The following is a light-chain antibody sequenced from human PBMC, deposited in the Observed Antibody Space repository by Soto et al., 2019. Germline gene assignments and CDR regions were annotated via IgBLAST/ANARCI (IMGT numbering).Light chain of an antibody. J-gene: IGKJ5*01. CDR2: DAS. CDR1: QSVSSY. V-gene: IGKV3-11*01. Sequence: EIVLTQSPATLSLSPGERATLSCRASQSVSSYLAWYQQKPGQAPRLLIYDASNRATGIPARFSGSGSATDFTLTISSLEPEDFAVYYCQQRNSWLITFGQGTRLEMK. CDR3: QQRNSWLIT.